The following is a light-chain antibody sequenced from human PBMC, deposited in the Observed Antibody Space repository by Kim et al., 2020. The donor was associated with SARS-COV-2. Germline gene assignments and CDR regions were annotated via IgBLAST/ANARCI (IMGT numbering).Light chain of an antibody. J-gene: IGKJ1*01. CDR3: QQYYSYPWT. CDR2: AAS. V-gene: IGKV1-16*02. CDR1: QGISNY. Sequence: ASVADNVPIPCRATQGISNYLAWFQQKPGKAPKSLIYAASNLQSGVPSKFSGSGSGTDFTLTISNLQPEDCATYYCQQYYSYPWTFGQGTKVDIK.